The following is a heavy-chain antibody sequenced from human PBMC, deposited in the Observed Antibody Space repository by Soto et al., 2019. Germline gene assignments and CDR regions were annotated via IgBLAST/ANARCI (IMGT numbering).Heavy chain of an antibody. CDR1: GFTFSGSA. J-gene: IGHJ4*02. D-gene: IGHD4-17*01. CDR3: TRLYLPDGDYMRPKPFDY. CDR2: IRSKANGYAT. V-gene: IGHV3-73*01. Sequence: GGSLRLSCAASGFTFSGSAMHWVRQASGKGLEWVGRIRSKANGYATAYAASVKGRFTISRDDSKNTAYLQMNSLKTEDTAVYYCTRLYLPDGDYMRPKPFDYWGQGTLVTVSS.